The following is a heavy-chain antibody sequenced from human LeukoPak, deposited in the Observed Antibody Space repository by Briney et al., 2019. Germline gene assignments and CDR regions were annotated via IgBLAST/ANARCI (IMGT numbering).Heavy chain of an antibody. Sequence: SETLSLTCTVSGVSISSYYWSWIRQPPGKGLEWIGYIYYSGSTNYNPSLKSRVTISVDTSKNQFSLKLSSVTAADTAVYYCAPRGRDSSGYLDDYWGQGTLVTVSS. CDR2: IYYSGST. D-gene: IGHD3-22*01. J-gene: IGHJ4*02. CDR1: GVSISSYY. V-gene: IGHV4-59*12. CDR3: APRGRDSSGYLDDY.